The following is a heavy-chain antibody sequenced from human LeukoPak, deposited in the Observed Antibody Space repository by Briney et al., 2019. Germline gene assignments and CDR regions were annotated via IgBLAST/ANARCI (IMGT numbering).Heavy chain of an antibody. V-gene: IGHV3-23*01. Sequence: GGSLRLSCAASGFTFTSYSMSWVRQAPGKGLEWVSTLSGTGGSTYYADSVKGRFTISRDNSKNTLYLQVSSLRADDTAVYYCARDKGDYDTSGSLFVFGGQGTLVTVSS. CDR2: LSGTGGST. CDR3: ARDKGDYDTSGSLFVF. D-gene: IGHD3-22*01. J-gene: IGHJ4*02. CDR1: GFTFTSYS.